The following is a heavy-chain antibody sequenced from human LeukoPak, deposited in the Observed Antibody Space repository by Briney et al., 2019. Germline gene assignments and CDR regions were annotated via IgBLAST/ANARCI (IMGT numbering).Heavy chain of an antibody. CDR1: GYTFTSYY. CDR2: INPSGGST. V-gene: IGHV1-46*01. J-gene: IGHJ4*02. Sequence: ASVKVSCKASGYTFTSYYMHWVRQAPGQGLEWMGIINPSGGSTSYAQKFQGRVTMTRDTSTSTVYMELSSLRSEDTAVYFCARATPSDYYFNYWGQGTLVTVSS. CDR3: ARATPSDYYFNY.